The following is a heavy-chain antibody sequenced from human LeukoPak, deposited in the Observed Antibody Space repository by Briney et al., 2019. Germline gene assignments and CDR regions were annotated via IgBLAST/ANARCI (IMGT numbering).Heavy chain of an antibody. D-gene: IGHD2-8*01. Sequence: GGSLRLSCVASGFSLRSSEMNWVRQAPGKGPEWVAHVNSADNVQYYTDSVRGRFTMSRDNAKDLLFLQMNSLRDDDTAVYYCARDTVNGPFVISLDLWGQGVLVTVSS. CDR2: VNSADNVQ. CDR3: ARDTVNGPFVISLDL. V-gene: IGHV3-48*03. CDR1: GFSLRSSE. J-gene: IGHJ5*02.